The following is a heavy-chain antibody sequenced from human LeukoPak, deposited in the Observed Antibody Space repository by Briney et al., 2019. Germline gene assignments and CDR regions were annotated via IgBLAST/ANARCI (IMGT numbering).Heavy chain of an antibody. J-gene: IGHJ6*02. CDR1: GFTFSSYA. CDR2: ISGSGGST. CDR3: AGTWPRDYYGMDV. Sequence: GGSLRLSCAASGFTFSSYAMSWVRQAPGKGLEWVSAISGSGGSTYYADFVKGRFTISRDNSKNTLYLQMNSLRAEDTAVYYCAGTWPRDYYGMDVWGQGTAVTVSS. V-gene: IGHV3-23*01. D-gene: IGHD1-1*01.